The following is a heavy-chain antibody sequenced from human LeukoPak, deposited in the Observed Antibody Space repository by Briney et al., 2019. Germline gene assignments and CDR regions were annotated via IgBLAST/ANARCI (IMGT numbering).Heavy chain of an antibody. J-gene: IGHJ4*02. V-gene: IGHV3-21*01. CDR3: ARDFLDYGMGTQDY. Sequence: GGSLRLSCAASGFTFSSYSMNWVRQAPGKGLEWVSSISSSSSYIYYADSVEGRFTISRDNAKNSLYLQMNSLRAEDTAVYYCARDFLDYGMGTQDYWGQGTLVTVSS. CDR1: GFTFSSYS. CDR2: ISSSSSYI. D-gene: IGHD4-17*01.